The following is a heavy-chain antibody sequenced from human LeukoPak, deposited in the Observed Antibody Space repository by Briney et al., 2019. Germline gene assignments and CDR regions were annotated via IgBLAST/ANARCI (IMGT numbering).Heavy chain of an antibody. D-gene: IGHD6-6*01. J-gene: IGHJ5*02. CDR2: IYYSGST. CDR1: GGSISSGSYY. V-gene: IGHV4-61*01. CDR3: ARGGIAARRLENWFDP. Sequence: KSSETLSLTCTVSGGSISSGSYYWSWIRQPPGKGLEWIGYIYYSGSTNYNPSLKSRVTISVDTSKNQFSLKLSSVTAAGTAVYYCARGGIAARRLENWFDPWGQGTLVTVSS.